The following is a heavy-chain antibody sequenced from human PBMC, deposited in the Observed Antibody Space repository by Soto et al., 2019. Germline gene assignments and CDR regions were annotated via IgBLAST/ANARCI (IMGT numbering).Heavy chain of an antibody. V-gene: IGHV3-53*04. CDR2: IYSGGTS. Sequence: EVQLVESGGGLVQPGGSLRLSCAASGFTVSNTYMSWVRQAPGKGLEWVSVIYSGGTSYYAGSVKGRFTISRHNSKNTLDLQMNSLRAEDTAVYYCAKGDDTSGYYSLDYWGQGTLVTVSS. D-gene: IGHD3-22*01. J-gene: IGHJ4*02. CDR3: AKGDDTSGYYSLDY. CDR1: GFTVSNTY.